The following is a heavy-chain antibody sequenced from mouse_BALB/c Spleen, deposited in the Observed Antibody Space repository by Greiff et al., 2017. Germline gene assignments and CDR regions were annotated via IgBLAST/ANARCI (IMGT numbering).Heavy chain of an antibody. CDR1: GYTFTSYV. J-gene: IGHJ4*01. CDR2: INPYNDGT. Sequence: EVQGVESGPELVKPGASVKMSCKASGYTFTSYVMHWVKQKPGQGLEWIGYINPYNDGTKYNEKFKGKATLTSDKSSSTAYMELSSLTSEDSAVYYCARGDGNYDHAMDYWGQGTSVTVSS. V-gene: IGHV1-14*01. D-gene: IGHD2-1*01. CDR3: ARGDGNYDHAMDY.